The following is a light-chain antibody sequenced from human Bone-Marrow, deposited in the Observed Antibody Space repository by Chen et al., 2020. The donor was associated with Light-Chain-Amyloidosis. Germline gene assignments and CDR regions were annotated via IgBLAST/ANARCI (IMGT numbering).Light chain of an antibody. CDR3: SSYTITNTLV. Sequence: QSALTQPASVSGSPGQSITISCTGTSSDVGGDNHVSWYQQHPDKATKLMIYEVTNRPSWVPDRFSGSKSDNTASLTISGLQTEDEADYFCSSYTITNTLVFGSGTRGTVL. J-gene: IGLJ1*01. CDR2: EVT. CDR1: SSDVGGDNH. V-gene: IGLV2-14*01.